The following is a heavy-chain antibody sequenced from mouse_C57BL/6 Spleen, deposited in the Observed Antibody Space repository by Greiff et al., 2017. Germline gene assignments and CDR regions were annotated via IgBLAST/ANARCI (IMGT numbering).Heavy chain of an antibody. D-gene: IGHD2-5*01. CDR3: ARRSNYGLYFDY. J-gene: IGHJ2*01. CDR2: IYPGSGST. CDR1: GYTFTSYW. V-gene: IGHV1-55*01. Sequence: QVQLQQSGAELVKPGASVKMSCKASGYTFTSYWITWVKQRPGQGLEWIGDIYPGSGSTNYNEKFKSKATLTVDTSSSTAYMQLSSLTSEDSAVYYCARRSNYGLYFDYWGQGTTLTVSS.